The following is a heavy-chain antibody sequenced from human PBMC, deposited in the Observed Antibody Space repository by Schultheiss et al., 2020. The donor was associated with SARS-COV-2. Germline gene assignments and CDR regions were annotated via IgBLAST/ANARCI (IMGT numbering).Heavy chain of an antibody. CDR3: ARVNDYSNYPDLYGMDV. CDR2: ISGGST. CDR1: GFTVSSNE. J-gene: IGHJ6*02. D-gene: IGHD4-11*01. V-gene: IGHV3-38-3*01. Sequence: GESLKISCAASGFTVSSNEMSWVRQAPGKGLEWVSSISGGSTYYADSRKGRFTISRDNSKNTLHLQMNSLRAEDTAVYYCARVNDYSNYPDLYGMDVWGQGTTVTVSS.